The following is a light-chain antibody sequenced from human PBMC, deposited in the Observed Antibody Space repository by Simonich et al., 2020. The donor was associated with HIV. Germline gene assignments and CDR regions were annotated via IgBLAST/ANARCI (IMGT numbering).Light chain of an antibody. V-gene: IGKV1-39*01. CDR2: GAS. Sequence: DIQMTQSPSSLSASVGDRVTITFRASKSICGYLNWCQQKPGKAPKILIYGASNLERGVPSRFSGSGSGTHFTFTVSSLQPEDFATYYCQQSYSIPFTFGPGTKVDIK. CDR1: KSICGY. J-gene: IGKJ3*01. CDR3: QQSYSIPFT.